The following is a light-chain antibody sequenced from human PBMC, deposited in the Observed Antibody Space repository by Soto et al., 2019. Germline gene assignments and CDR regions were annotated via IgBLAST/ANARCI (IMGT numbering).Light chain of an antibody. CDR2: DVS. CDR1: SSDVGGYNY. CDR3: CSYAGSYTLRV. Sequence: QSVLTQPRSVSGSPGQSVTISCTGTSSDVGGYNYVSWYQQHPGKAPKLMIYDVSKRPSGVPDRFSSSKSGNTASLTISGLQAEDEADYYCCSYAGSYTLRVFGGGTKLTVL. J-gene: IGLJ2*01. V-gene: IGLV2-11*01.